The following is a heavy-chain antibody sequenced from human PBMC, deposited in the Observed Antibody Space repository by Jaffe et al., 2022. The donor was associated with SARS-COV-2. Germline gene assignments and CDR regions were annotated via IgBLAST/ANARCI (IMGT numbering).Heavy chain of an antibody. J-gene: IGHJ6*02. CDR2: INHSGST. CDR3: ARDKAKTTVTTIYYYGMDV. D-gene: IGHD4-17*01. Sequence: QVQLQQWGAGLLKPSETLSLTCAVYGGSFSGYYWSWIRQPPGKGLEWIGEINHSGSTNYNPSLKSRVTISVDTSKNQFSLKLSSVTAADTAVYYCARDKAKTTVTTIYYYGMDVWGQGTTVTVSS. V-gene: IGHV4-34*01. CDR1: GGSFSGYY.